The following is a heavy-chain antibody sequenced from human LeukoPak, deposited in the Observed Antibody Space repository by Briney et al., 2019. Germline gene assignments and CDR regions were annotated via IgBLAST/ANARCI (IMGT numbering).Heavy chain of an antibody. J-gene: IGHJ4*02. Sequence: ASVKVSCKSSGFRFSGPYIRWVRHGPGPGHGLMWYTNPHSGGTSSPQKFQWRVTMTTDTSISAVYMEPSSLTSDDTAMYYCVRVGNELLSKNFDYWGQGSLVTVPP. V-gene: IGHV1-2*02. D-gene: IGHD2-15*01. CDR3: VRVGNELLSKNFDY. CDR2: TNPHSGGT. CDR1: GFRFSGPY.